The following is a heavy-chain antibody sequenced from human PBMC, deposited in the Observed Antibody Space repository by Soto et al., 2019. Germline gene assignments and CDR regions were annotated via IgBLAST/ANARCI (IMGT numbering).Heavy chain of an antibody. CDR3: ARRTPGWYFDL. CDR2: ISGNGGST. J-gene: IGHJ2*01. CDR1: GFTFSSYA. V-gene: IGHV3-64*01. Sequence: EVQLVESGGGLVQPGGSLRLSCAASGFTFSSYAMHWVRQAPGKGLEYVSAISGNGGSTYYANSVKGRFTISRDNSKNTLYLRMGSLRAEDMAVYYCARRTPGWYFDLWGRGTLVTVSS.